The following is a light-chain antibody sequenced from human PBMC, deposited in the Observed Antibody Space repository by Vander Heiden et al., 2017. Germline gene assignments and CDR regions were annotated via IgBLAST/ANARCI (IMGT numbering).Light chain of an antibody. CDR3: QHYDNLPPT. CDR2: DAS. Sequence: DIQMTQSPSSLSASVGDRVTITCQASQDISNYLNWYQQKAGKAPKVLIYDASNLKTGVPSRFSGSGSGTDFTFTISSLQPEDIATYYCQHYDNLPPTFGGGTKVEIK. V-gene: IGKV1-33*01. J-gene: IGKJ4*01. CDR1: QDISNY.